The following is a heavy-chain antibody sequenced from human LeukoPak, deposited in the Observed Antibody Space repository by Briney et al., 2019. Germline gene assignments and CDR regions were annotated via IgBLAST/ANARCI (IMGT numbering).Heavy chain of an antibody. V-gene: IGHV4-59*12. CDR2: IYYSGST. J-gene: IGHJ5*02. CDR3: ARATWIQLWPNWFDP. Sequence: KPSETLSLTCTVSGGSISSYYWSWIRQPPGKGLEWIGYIYYSGSTYYNPSLKSRVTISVDTSKNQFSLKLSSVTAADTAVYYCARATWIQLWPNWFDPWGQGTLVTVSS. CDR1: GGSISSYY. D-gene: IGHD5-18*01.